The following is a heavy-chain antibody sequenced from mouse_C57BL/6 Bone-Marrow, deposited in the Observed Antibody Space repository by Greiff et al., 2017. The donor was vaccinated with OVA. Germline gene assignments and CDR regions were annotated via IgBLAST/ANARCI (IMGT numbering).Heavy chain of an antibody. V-gene: IGHV1-74*01. D-gene: IGHD2-2*01. CDR2: IHPSDSDT. CDR1: GYTFTSYW. CDR3: AILMVTTEVAY. J-gene: IGHJ3*01. Sequence: QVQLQQSGAELVKPGASVKVSCKASGYTFTSYWMHWVKQRPGQGLEWIGRIHPSDSDTNYNQKFKGKATLTVDKSSSTAYMQLSSLTSEDSAVYYCAILMVTTEVAYWGQGTLVTVSA.